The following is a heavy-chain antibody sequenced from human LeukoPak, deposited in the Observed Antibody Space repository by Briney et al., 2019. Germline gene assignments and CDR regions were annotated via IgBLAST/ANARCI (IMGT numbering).Heavy chain of an antibody. J-gene: IGHJ4*02. CDR3: AREEHYDFWSGPTSDY. Sequence: MSSETLSLTCAVYGGSFSGYYWSWIRQPPGKGLEWIGEINHSGSTNYNPSLKSRVTISVDRSKNQFSLKLSSVTAADTAVYYCAREEHYDFWSGPTSDYWGQGTLVTVSS. D-gene: IGHD3-3*01. CDR2: INHSGST. V-gene: IGHV4-34*01. CDR1: GGSFSGYY.